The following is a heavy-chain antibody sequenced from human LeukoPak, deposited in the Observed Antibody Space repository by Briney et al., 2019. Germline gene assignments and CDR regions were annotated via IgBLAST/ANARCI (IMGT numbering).Heavy chain of an antibody. CDR3: ARAGRDGYYDYYYGMDV. J-gene: IGHJ6*02. D-gene: IGHD5-24*01. CDR2: ISGSGGST. Sequence: GGSLRLSCAASGFTFSSYAMSWVRQAPGKGLEWVSAISGSGGSTYYADSVKGRFTISRDSSKNTLYLQMNSLRAEDTAVYYCARAGRDGYYDYYYGMDVWGQGTTVTVSS. CDR1: GFTFSSYA. V-gene: IGHV3-23*01.